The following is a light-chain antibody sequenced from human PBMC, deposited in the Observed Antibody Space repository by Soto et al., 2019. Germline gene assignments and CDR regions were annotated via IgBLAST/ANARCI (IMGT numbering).Light chain of an antibody. CDR2: AVS. CDR3: SSYTTSSTVV. J-gene: IGLJ2*01. CDR1: SSDVGGYNY. Sequence: QSALTQPASVSGSRGQSITISCIGTSSDVGGYNYVSWYQQHPGKAPKLMIYAVSNRPSGVSNRFSGSKSGTTASLTISGLQAEDEADYYCSSYTTSSTVVFGGGTKLTVL. V-gene: IGLV2-14*01.